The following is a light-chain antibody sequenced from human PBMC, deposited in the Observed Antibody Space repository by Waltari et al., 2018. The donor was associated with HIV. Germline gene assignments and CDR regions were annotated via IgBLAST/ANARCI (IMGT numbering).Light chain of an antibody. Sequence: QSLLTQPPSVSAAAGQKVTISCSGSSSNIGSNYVSWYQQLPGTAPKLLIYDNNTRPAGIPDRFSGSKSGTSATLAITGLQTGDEAEYYCGTWDNSLSAVVFGGGTKLTVL. CDR2: DNN. J-gene: IGLJ2*01. CDR1: SSNIGSNY. V-gene: IGLV1-51*01. CDR3: GTWDNSLSAVV.